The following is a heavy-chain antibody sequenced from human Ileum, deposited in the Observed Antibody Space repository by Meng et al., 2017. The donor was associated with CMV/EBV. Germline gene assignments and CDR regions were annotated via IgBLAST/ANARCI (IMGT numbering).Heavy chain of an antibody. CDR3: ERDQMHTVTDRWFDP. D-gene: IGHD2-21*02. CDR2: ISAYNGYT. Sequence: ASVNVSCKASGYTFTRFGINWLRQTPGQGLEWMGWISAYNGYTNYAQTLQGRVTMTTDTSTRTAYLEPRSLSSDDTGVYYCERDQMHTVTDRWFDPWGQGTLVTVSS. J-gene: IGHJ5*02. V-gene: IGHV1-18*01. CDR1: GYTFTRFG.